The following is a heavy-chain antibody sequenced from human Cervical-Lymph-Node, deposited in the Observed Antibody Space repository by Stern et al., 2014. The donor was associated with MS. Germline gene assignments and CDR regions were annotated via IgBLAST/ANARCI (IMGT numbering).Heavy chain of an antibody. CDR1: GFSLSTSGVG. Sequence: EESGPTLVKPTQTLTLTCTFSGFSLSTSGVGVGWIRQPPGKDLEWLALIYWDDDKSHSPSLKSRPNISKDTSQNKGVLPMTNMDPVDTATYYCAHRRRATKVFDYWGQGTLVTVSS. D-gene: IGHD2-8*01. CDR2: IYWDDDK. CDR3: AHRRRATKVFDY. V-gene: IGHV2-5*02. J-gene: IGHJ4*02.